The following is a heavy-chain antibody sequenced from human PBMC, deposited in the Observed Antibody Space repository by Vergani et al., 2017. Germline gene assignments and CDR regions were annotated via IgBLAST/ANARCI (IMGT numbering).Heavy chain of an antibody. CDR1: GYTFTSYY. CDR3: ARGSTYYDFWSGYYTEY. V-gene: IGHV1-2*02. Sequence: QVQLVQSGAEVKKPGASVKVSCKASGYTFTSYYMHWVRQAPGQGLEWMGIINPNSGGTNYAQKFQGRVTMTRDTSISTAYMELSRLRSDDTAVYYCARGSTYYDFWSGYYTEYWGQGTLVTVSS. D-gene: IGHD3-3*01. CDR2: INPNSGGT. J-gene: IGHJ4*02.